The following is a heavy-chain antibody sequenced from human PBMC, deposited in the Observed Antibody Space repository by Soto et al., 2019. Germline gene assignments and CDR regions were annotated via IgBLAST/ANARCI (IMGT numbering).Heavy chain of an antibody. V-gene: IGHV3-49*03. D-gene: IGHD6-13*01. Sequence: GGSLRLSCTASGFTFGDYAMSWFRQAPGKGLEWVGFVRSKAYGGTTEYAASVKGRFTISRDDSKSIAYLQMNSLKTEDTAVYYCTREAAAGMFRIREKWFDPWGQGTRVTAPQ. CDR2: VRSKAYGGTT. J-gene: IGHJ5*02. CDR1: GFTFGDYA. CDR3: TREAAAGMFRIREKWFDP.